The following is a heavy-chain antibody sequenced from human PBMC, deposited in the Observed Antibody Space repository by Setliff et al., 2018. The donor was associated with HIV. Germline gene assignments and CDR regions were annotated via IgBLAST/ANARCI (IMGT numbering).Heavy chain of an antibody. V-gene: IGHV4-38-2*01. J-gene: IGHJ4*02. Sequence: RASETLSLTCAVSGYSISSGYYWGWIRQPPGKGLEWIGSIYHSGSTYYNPSLKSRVTISVDTSKNQFSLKLSSVTAADTAVYYCARMYSGYDWSPAGARTRYFDYWGQGTLVTVSS. CDR1: GYSISSGYY. CDR2: IYHSGST. CDR3: ARMYSGYDWSPAGARTRYFDY. D-gene: IGHD5-12*01.